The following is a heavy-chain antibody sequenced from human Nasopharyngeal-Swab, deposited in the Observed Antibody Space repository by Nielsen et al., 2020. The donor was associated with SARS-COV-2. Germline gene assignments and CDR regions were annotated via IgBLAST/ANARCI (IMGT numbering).Heavy chain of an antibody. CDR2: IYYSGST. J-gene: IGHJ6*02. D-gene: IGHD5-18*01. CDR3: ARQGPYDSYGPSKV. CDR1: DGSISSSTYY. V-gene: IGHV4-39*01. Sequence: SETLSLTCTVSDGSISSSTYYWAWIRQPPGKGLEWIGSIYYSGSTHYNPSLKRRVTISADTSKNQFSLKLRSVTAADTAVYYCARQGPYDSYGPSKVWGQGTTVTVSS.